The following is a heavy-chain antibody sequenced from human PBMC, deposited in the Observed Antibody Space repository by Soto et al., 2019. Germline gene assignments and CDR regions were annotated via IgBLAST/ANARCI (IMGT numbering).Heavy chain of an antibody. D-gene: IGHD2-21*01. J-gene: IGHJ4*02. CDR3: AGGVGGAVFAI. CDR2: TYYRSNWRH. CDR1: GDSVSSNTAA. Sequence: SQTLSLTCAISGDSVSSNTAAWNWIRSSPSRGLEWLGRTYYRSNWRHDYAVSVKSRITVNPDTSKNHFSLQLNSVTPDDTAVYYWAGGVGGAVFAIWGQGALVTVS. V-gene: IGHV6-1*01.